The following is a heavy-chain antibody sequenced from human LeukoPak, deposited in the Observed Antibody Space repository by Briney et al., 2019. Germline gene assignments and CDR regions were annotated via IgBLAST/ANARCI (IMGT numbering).Heavy chain of an antibody. CDR2: IWYDGSNK. J-gene: IGHJ4*02. V-gene: IGHV3-33*01. D-gene: IGHD1-26*01. CDR1: GFTFSSYG. CDR3: ARTRRAYSGSPLGY. Sequence: GGSLRLSCAASGFTFSSYGMHWVRQAPGKGLEWVAVIWYDGSNKYYADSVKGRFTISRDNSKNTLYLQMNSLRAEDTAVYYCARTRRAYSGSPLGYWGQGTLVTVSS.